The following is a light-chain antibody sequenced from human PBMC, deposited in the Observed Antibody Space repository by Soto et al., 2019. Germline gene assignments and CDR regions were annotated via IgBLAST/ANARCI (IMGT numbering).Light chain of an antibody. CDR1: QSVTSSH. CDR3: QHYGRLLPT. J-gene: IGKJ1*01. CDR2: GAS. V-gene: IGKV3-20*01. Sequence: EIVLTQSPGTLSLSPGERATLSCRASQSVTSSHLAWYQQKPGQAPRLLIHGASSRATGIPDRFSGSGSGTDFTLTISRLEPEDFAVYYCQHYGRLLPTFGQGTKVEIK.